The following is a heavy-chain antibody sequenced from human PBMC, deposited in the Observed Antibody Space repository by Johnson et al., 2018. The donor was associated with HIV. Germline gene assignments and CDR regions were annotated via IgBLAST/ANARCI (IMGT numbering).Heavy chain of an antibody. CDR3: ARACRDGYTCDVYDV. CDR2: LFSGGTT. D-gene: IGHD5-24*01. CDR1: GFSVSSYY. V-gene: IGHV3-66*01. Sequence: VQLVESGGGLVQPGGSLRLSCAASGFSVSSYYMSWVSQAPGKGLEWVSVLFSGGTTYYADSVRGRFTISRDNSKNTLFLQMNSLRAEDTAVFYCARACRDGYTCDVYDVWGQGTMVTVSS. J-gene: IGHJ3*01.